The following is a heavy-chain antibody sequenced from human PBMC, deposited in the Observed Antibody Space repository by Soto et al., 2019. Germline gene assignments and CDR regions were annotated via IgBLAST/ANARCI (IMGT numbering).Heavy chain of an antibody. D-gene: IGHD5-12*01. CDR1: GFSISTSAMF. Sequence: SGPTLVNPTQTLTLTCTFSGFSISTSAMFVTWIRQSPGKALELLALIDWDDDKYYSTSLKARLTISKDTSKNQVVLTMTDMEPVDTATYYCARIQGTRMAPTDYWGQGTLVTSPQ. CDR2: IDWDDDK. CDR3: ARIQGTRMAPTDY. J-gene: IGHJ4*02. V-gene: IGHV2-70*13.